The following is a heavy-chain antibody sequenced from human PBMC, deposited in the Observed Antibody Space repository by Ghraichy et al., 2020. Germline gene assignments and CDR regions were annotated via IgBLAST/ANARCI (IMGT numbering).Heavy chain of an antibody. CDR1: GFGFSAYT. V-gene: IGHV3-21*01. CDR3: AIHGAGYYYYMDV. CDR2: ITTSGGYT. Sequence: GGSLRLSCAASGFGFSAYTMNWVRQAPGMGLEWVSSITTSGGYTSYADSVRGRFTISRDNAKNSLYLQMNSLRAEDTAVYYCAIHGAGYYYYMDVWGRGTTVSVSS. J-gene: IGHJ6*03. D-gene: IGHD3-10*01.